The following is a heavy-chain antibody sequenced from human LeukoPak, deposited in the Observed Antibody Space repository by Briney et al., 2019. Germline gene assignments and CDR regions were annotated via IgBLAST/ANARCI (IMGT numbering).Heavy chain of an antibody. J-gene: IGHJ6*03. CDR1: GFTFSSYS. CDR2: ISSSSSTI. Sequence: GGSLRLSCAASGFTFSSYSMNWVRQAPGKGLEWVSYISSSSSTIYYADSVRGRFTISRDNAKNSLYLQMNSLRAEDTAVYYCARGALEQWLVPLPLYYYYMDVWGKGTTVTVSS. D-gene: IGHD6-19*01. CDR3: ARGALEQWLVPLPLYYYYMDV. V-gene: IGHV3-48*01.